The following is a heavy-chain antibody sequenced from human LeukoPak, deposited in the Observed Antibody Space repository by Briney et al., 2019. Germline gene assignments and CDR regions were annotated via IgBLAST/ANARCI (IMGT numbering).Heavy chain of an antibody. D-gene: IGHD2-15*01. V-gene: IGHV4-34*01. CDR2: INHSGST. CDR1: GGSFSGYY. J-gene: IGHJ1*01. CDR3: ARGLRYCSGGSCYPQYFQH. Sequence: SETLSLTCAVYGGSFSGYYWSWIRQPPGKGLEWIGEINHSGSTNYNPSLKSRVTISVDTSKNQFSLKLSSVTAADTVVYYCARGLRYCSGGSCYPQYFQHWGQGTLVTVSS.